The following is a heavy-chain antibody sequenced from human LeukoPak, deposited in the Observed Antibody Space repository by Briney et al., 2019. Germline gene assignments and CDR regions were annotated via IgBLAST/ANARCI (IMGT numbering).Heavy chain of an antibody. V-gene: IGHV4-59*01. J-gene: IGHJ5*02. D-gene: IGHD6-19*01. CDR1: GGSISSYY. CDR3: ARDGRGSSGWYKGWFDP. CDR2: IYYSGST. Sequence: SETLSLTCTVSGGSISSYYWSWIRQPPGKGLEWIGYIYYSGSTNYNPSLKSRVTISVDTSKNQFSLKLSSVTDADTAVYYCARDGRGSSGWYKGWFDPWGQGTLVTVSS.